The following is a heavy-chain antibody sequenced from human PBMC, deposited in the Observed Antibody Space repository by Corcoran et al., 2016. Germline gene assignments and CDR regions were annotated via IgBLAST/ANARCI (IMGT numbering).Heavy chain of an antibody. D-gene: IGHD1-26*01. Sequence: QVQLVESGGGVVQPGGSLRLACAASGFTLSRHGMHWVRQAPGKSLEWVAIIWYDGSKTDYADSVKGRVTISRDTSKNTLYLQTTNLRAEDTAVYYCARNMGIPGRFDYWGQGTLVTVSS. J-gene: IGHJ4*02. CDR1: GFTLSRHG. CDR3: ARNMGIPGRFDY. V-gene: IGHV3-33*03. CDR2: IWYDGSKT.